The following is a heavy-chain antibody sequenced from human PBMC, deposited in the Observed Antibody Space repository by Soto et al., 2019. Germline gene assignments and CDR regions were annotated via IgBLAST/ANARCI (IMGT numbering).Heavy chain of an antibody. V-gene: IGHV1-2*02. CDR2: INPYSGGA. CDR3: ARFMHYSQSSGFSHSCFDM. D-gene: IGHD3-22*01. CDR1: GYTFTDYF. J-gene: IGHJ3*02. Sequence: DSLKVSCKASGYTFTDYFIHRVRQAPGQGLEWIGWINPYSGGADLSQKFQGRVTMARDTSISTAYMEVSSLRSDDTAVFYCARFMHYSQSSGFSHSCFDMWGQVSLVT.